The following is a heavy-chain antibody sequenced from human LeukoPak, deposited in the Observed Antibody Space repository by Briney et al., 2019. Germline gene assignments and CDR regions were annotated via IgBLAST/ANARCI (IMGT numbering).Heavy chain of an antibody. V-gene: IGHV1-69*06. D-gene: IGHD2-21*02. CDR1: GGTFSSYA. CDR2: IIPIFGTA. CDR3: ARVRAYCGGDCLAY. J-gene: IGHJ4*02. Sequence: SVKVSCEASGGTFSSYAISWVRQAPGQGLEWMGGIIPIFGTANYAQKFQGRVTITADTSTSTAYMELRSLRSDDTAVYYCARVRAYCGGDCLAYWGQGTLVTVSS.